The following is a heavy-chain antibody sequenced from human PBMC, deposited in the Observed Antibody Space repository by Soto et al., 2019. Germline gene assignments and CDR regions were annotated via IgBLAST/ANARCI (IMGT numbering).Heavy chain of an antibody. CDR1: GFTLSRYG. V-gene: IGHV3-30*05. D-gene: IGHD1-1*01. CDR2: ISFEGNTQ. CDR3: ARGAEHQLLSRDYFYGMDV. Sequence: ESGGGVVQPGRSLRLSCAASGFTLSRYGMHWVRQAPGKGLEWVAVISFEGNTQYYADSVKGRFTISRDNSKDTLSLQIHSLRPEDTAVYYCARGAEHQLLSRDYFYGMDVW. J-gene: IGHJ6*01.